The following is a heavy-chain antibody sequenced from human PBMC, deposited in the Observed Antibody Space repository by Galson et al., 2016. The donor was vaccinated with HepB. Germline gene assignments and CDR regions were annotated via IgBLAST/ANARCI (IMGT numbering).Heavy chain of an antibody. J-gene: IGHJ4*02. Sequence: SLRLSCAASGFTFSSYGMHWVRQAPGKGLEWVAFMSYDGSNKKYADSVKGRFTISRDNYKNTLYLQMNSLKAEDTAVYYCAKGYGLWDYWGQGTLVTVSS. V-gene: IGHV3-30*18. D-gene: IGHD3-16*01. CDR2: MSYDGSNK. CDR3: AKGYGLWDY. CDR1: GFTFSSYG.